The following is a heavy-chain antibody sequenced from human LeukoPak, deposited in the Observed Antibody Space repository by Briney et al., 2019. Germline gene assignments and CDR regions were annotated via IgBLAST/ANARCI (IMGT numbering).Heavy chain of an antibody. CDR3: ARGLVYYYDSSGYYRWFDP. Sequence: SQTLSLTCAISGDSVSSNSAAWNWIRQSPSRGLEWLGRTYYRSKWYNDYAVSVRSRITINPDTSKNQFSLQLNSVTPEDTAVYYCARGLVYYYDSSGYYRWFDPWGQGILVTVSS. CDR1: GDSVSSNSAA. J-gene: IGHJ5*02. CDR2: TYYRSKWYN. D-gene: IGHD3-22*01. V-gene: IGHV6-1*01.